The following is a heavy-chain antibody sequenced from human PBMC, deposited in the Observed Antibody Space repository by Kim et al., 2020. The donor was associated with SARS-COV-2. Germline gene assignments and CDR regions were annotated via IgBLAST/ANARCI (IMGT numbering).Heavy chain of an antibody. J-gene: IGHJ6*02. D-gene: IGHD3-3*01. CDR1: GFTFDDYA. CDR2: ISGDGGST. CDR3: AKVTGITIFGVVTNYYYGMDV. Sequence: GGSLRLSCAASGFTFDDYAMHWVRQAPGKGLEWVSLISGDGGSTYYADSVKGRFTISRDNSKISLYLQMNSLRTEDTALYYCAKVTGITIFGVVTNYYYGMDVWGQGTTVTVSS. V-gene: IGHV3-43*02.